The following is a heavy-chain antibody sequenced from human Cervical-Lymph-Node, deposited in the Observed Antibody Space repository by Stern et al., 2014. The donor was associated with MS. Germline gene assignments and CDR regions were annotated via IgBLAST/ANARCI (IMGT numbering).Heavy chain of an antibody. J-gene: IGHJ5*02. V-gene: IGHV1-58*03. CDR1: GITFSQSA. Sequence: QLVESGPEVKKPGTSVKVSCKASGITFSQSAVQWLRQARGQRLEWIGGGVGLKGDTNYAQSFQERVTITRDMSTSTVYMELRSLRSEDTAVYYCASERYTYYDDQRPPGGFGPWGQGTLVTVSS. CDR2: GVGLKGDT. CDR3: ASERYTYYDDQRPPGGFGP. D-gene: IGHD5-18*01.